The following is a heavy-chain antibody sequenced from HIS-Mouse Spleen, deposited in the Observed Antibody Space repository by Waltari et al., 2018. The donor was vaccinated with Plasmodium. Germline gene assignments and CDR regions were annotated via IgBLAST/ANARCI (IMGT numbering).Heavy chain of an antibody. J-gene: IGHJ2*01. CDR3: ASSWYWYFDL. CDR1: GFTFSSYW. CDR2: IKQDVSEK. Sequence: EVQLVESGGGLVQPGGSLRLSCAASGFTFSSYWMSWVRQAPGEGLEWVANIKQDVSEKYYGDAVKGRFTISRANAKNSLYLQMNSLRAEDTAVYYCASSWYWYFDLWGRGTLVTVSS. V-gene: IGHV3-7*01. D-gene: IGHD6-13*01.